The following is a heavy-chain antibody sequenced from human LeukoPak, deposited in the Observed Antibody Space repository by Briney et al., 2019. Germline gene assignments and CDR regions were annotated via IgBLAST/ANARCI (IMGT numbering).Heavy chain of an antibody. CDR2: ISAYNGNT. CDR1: GYTVTSYW. CDR3: FVRGFDP. J-gene: IGHJ5*02. V-gene: IGHV1-18*01. D-gene: IGHD2-21*01. Sequence: SLKFACKASGYTVTSYWISWVRQAPGQGLEWMGWISAYNGNTNYAQKLQGRVTMTTDTSTSTAYMELRSLRSDDTAVYYCFVRGFDPWGQGTLVTVSS.